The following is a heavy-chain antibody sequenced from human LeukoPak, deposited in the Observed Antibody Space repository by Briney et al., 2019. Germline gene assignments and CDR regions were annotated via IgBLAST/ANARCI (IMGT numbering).Heavy chain of an antibody. CDR1: GFTFSSYG. V-gene: IGHV3-30*03. J-gene: IGHJ6*03. CDR2: ISYDGSNK. CDR3: ARVGHRGVDSGYYYYMDV. Sequence: GRSLRLSCAASGFTFSSYGMHWVRQAPGKGLEWVAVISYDGSNKYYADSVKGRFTISRDNSKNTLYLQMNSLRAEDTAVYYCARVGHRGVDSGYYYYMDVWGKGTTVTVSS. D-gene: IGHD3-10*01.